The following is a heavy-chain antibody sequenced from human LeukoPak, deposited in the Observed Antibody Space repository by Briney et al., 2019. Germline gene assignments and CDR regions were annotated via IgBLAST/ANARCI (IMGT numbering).Heavy chain of an antibody. V-gene: IGHV1-69*05. D-gene: IGHD2/OR15-2a*01. J-gene: IGHJ5*02. CDR3: ARGRCSTTDCSKRYWFGP. Sequence: SVKVSCKTSGGTFNSYAFSWLRQAPGQGLEWMGTIIPLFGTTNYAQKFRGRVTINTDESTSTASMEVSSLTPDDTAVYFCARGRCSTTDCSKRYWFGPWGQGTLVTVSS. CDR1: GGTFNSYA. CDR2: IIPLFGTT.